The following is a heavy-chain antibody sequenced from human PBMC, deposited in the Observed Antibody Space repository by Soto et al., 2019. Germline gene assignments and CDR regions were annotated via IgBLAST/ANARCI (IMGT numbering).Heavy chain of an antibody. CDR2: IYYSGST. CDR1: GGSISSDGYY. D-gene: IGHD3-10*01. V-gene: IGHV4-61*08. Sequence: PEETLSLTCTVSGGSISSDGYYWSWIRQPPGKGLEWIGYIYYSGSTNYNPSLKSRVTISVDTSKNQFSLKLSSVTAADTAVYYCARVWGGAFDIWGQGTMVTGS. J-gene: IGHJ3*02. CDR3: ARVWGGAFDI.